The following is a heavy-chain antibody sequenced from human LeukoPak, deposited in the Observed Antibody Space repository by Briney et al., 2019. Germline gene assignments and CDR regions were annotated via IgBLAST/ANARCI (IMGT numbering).Heavy chain of an antibody. D-gene: IGHD5-18*01. CDR2: ISGSGGST. Sequence: AGGSLRLSCAASGFTFSSCAMTWVRQAPGKGLEWVSAISGSGGSTYYADSVKGRFTISRDNPKNTLYLQVNSLRAEDTTVYYCAKDSNTAMVLSNFDYWGQGTLVTVSS. CDR3: AKDSNTAMVLSNFDY. V-gene: IGHV3-23*01. J-gene: IGHJ4*02. CDR1: GFTFSSCA.